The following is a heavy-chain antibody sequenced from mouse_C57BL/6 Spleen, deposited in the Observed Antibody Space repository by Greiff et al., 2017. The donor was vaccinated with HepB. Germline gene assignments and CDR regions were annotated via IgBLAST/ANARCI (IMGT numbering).Heavy chain of an antibody. CDR2: IWTGGGT. V-gene: IGHV2-9-1*01. CDR3: ARERSTTVVATGYFDV. Sequence: VQPKESGPGLVAPSQSLSITCTVSGFSLTSYAISWVRQPPGKGLEWLGVIWTGGGTNYNSALKSRLSISKDNSKSQVFLKMNSLQTDDTARYYCARERSTTVVATGYFDVWGTGTTVTVSS. D-gene: IGHD1-1*01. J-gene: IGHJ1*03. CDR1: GFSLTSYA.